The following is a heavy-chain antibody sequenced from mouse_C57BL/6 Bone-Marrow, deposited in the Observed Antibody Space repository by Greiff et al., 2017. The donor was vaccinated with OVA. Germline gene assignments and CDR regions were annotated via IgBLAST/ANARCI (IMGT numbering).Heavy chain of an antibody. CDR3: TPYGNFEN. D-gene: IGHD2-1*01. V-gene: IGHV14-4*01. CDR2: IDPENGDT. J-gene: IGHJ2*01. Sequence: VQLQQSGAELVRPGASVKLSCTASGFNIKDDYMHWVKQRPEQGLEWIGWIDPENGDTEYASKFQGKATITADTSSNTAYLQLSSLTSEDTAVYYCTPYGNFENWGEGTTLTVSS. CDR1: GFNIKDDY.